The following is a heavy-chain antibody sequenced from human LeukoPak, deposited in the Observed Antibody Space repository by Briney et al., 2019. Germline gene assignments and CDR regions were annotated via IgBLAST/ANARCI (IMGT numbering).Heavy chain of an antibody. D-gene: IGHD3-9*01. J-gene: IGHJ4*02. CDR2: IIPIFGRA. V-gene: IGHV1-69*01. Sequence: VASVKVSCKASVGTFSSLTINWVRQAPGQGLEWMGGIIPIFGRANYAQKFQGRVTITADDSTSTAYMELSSLRSEDTAVYYCARWDWRVLTGLFDYWGQGTLVTVSS. CDR3: ARWDWRVLTGLFDY. CDR1: VGTFSSLT.